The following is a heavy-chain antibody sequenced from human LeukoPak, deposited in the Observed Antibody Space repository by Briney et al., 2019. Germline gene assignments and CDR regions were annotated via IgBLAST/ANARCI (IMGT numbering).Heavy chain of an antibody. Sequence: GSLRLSCSASGFTFSSYWMSWVRQAPGKGLEWIGEIYHSGSTNYNPSLKSRVTISVDKSKNQFSLKLSSVTAADTAVYYCAREDFLAAAKLDYWGQGTLVTVSS. V-gene: IGHV4-4*02. CDR3: AREDFLAAAKLDY. CDR1: GFTFSSYW. D-gene: IGHD6-13*01. CDR2: IYHSGST. J-gene: IGHJ4*02.